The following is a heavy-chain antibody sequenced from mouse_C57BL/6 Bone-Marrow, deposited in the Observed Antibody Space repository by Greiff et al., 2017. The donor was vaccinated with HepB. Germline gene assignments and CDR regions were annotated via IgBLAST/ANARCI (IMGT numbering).Heavy chain of an antibody. D-gene: IGHD2-3*01. CDR1: GFTFSSYA. J-gene: IGHJ4*01. Sequence: EVKVEESGGGLVKPGGSLKLSCAASGFTFSSYAMSWVRQTPEKRLEWVATISDGGSYTYYPDNVKGRFTISRDNAKNNLYLQMSHLKSEDTAMYYCARERIYYYYAMDYWGQGTSVTVSS. CDR2: ISDGGSYT. CDR3: ARERIYYYYAMDY. V-gene: IGHV5-4*01.